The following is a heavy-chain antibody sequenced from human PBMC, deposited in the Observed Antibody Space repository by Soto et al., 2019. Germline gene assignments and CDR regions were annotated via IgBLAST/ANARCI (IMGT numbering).Heavy chain of an antibody. CDR1: GCTFSSYA. D-gene: IGHD3-9*01. V-gene: IGHV1-69*13. Sequence: SVKVSCKASGCTFSSYAISWVRQAPGQGLEWMGGIIPIFGTANYAQKFQGRVTITADESTSTAYMELSSLRSEDTAVYYCARDRVDDILTGYPSMDVWGQGTTVTVSS. CDR3: ARDRVDDILTGYPSMDV. CDR2: IIPIFGTA. J-gene: IGHJ6*02.